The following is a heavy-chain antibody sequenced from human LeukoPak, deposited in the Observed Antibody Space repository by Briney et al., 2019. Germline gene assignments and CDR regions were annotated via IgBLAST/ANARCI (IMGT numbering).Heavy chain of an antibody. CDR2: ISGSGGST. D-gene: IGHD6-13*01. CDR3: AKDQTLYSSSCFDY. Sequence: GGSLRLSCAASGFTFSSYAMSWVGQAPGKGLEWVSAISGSGGSTYYADSVKGRFTISRDNSKNTLYLQMNSLRAEDTAVYYCAKDQTLYSSSCFDYWGQGTLVTVSS. J-gene: IGHJ4*02. V-gene: IGHV3-23*01. CDR1: GFTFSSYA.